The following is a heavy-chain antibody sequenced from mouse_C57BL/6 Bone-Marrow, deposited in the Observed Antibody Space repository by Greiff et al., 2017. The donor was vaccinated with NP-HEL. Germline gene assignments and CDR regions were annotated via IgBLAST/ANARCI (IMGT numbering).Heavy chain of an antibody. V-gene: IGHV1-62-2*01. CDR1: GYTFTEYT. J-gene: IGHJ4*01. Sequence: QVQLQQSGAELVKPGASVKLSCKASGYTFTEYTIHWVKQRSGQGLEWIGWFYPGSGSIKYNEKFKDKATLTADKSSSTVYMELSRLTSEDSAVYFCARHHYYGSSYPDRFYAMDYWGQGTSVTVSS. CDR2: FYPGSGSI. D-gene: IGHD1-1*01. CDR3: ARHHYYGSSYPDRFYAMDY.